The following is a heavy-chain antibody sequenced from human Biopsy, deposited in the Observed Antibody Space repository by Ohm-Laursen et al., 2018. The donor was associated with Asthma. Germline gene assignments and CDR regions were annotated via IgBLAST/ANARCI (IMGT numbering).Heavy chain of an antibody. Sequence: SLRLSCAASRFTFCSYGMHWVRQAPGKGLEWVAVISYDGSNKYYADSVKGRFTISRDNSKNTLYLQMNSLRAEDTAVYYCASQSSGPDFWSGYYYFDYWGQGTLVTVSS. V-gene: IGHV3-30*03. CDR2: ISYDGSNK. CDR3: ASQSSGPDFWSGYYYFDY. J-gene: IGHJ4*02. CDR1: RFTFCSYG. D-gene: IGHD3-3*01.